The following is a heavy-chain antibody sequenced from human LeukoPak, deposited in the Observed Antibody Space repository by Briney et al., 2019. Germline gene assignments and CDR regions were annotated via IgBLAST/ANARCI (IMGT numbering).Heavy chain of an antibody. CDR2: IYRSGDT. V-gene: IGHV3-NL1*01. CDR3: ARGPNGDSYGILDY. CDR1: GFTFSSYG. D-gene: IGHD4-17*01. J-gene: IGHJ4*02. Sequence: GGSLRLSCAASGFTFSSYGMHWVRQAPGKGLGWVSFIYRSGDTDYADYVKGRFTISRDNSKNTLYLQMNSLRAEDTAVYYCARGPNGDSYGILDYWGQGTLVTVSS.